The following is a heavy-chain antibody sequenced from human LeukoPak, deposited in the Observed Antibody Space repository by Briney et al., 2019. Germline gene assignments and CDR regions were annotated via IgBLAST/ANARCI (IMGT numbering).Heavy chain of an antibody. CDR3: ARGARESTGYYRYYYMDV. CDR1: GFTFSSYG. Sequence: PGGTLRLSCAASGFTFSSYGMSWVRQAPGKGLEWVSAISGSGGSTYYADSVKGRFTISRDNSKKTLYLQMNSLRAEDTAVYYCARGARESTGYYRYYYMDVWGKGTTVTISS. CDR2: ISGSGGST. V-gene: IGHV3-23*01. D-gene: IGHD3-22*01. J-gene: IGHJ6*03.